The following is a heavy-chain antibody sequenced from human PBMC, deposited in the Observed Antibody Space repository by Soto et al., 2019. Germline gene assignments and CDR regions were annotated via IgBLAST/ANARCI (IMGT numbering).Heavy chain of an antibody. J-gene: IGHJ5*02. CDR1: GYTFTSYG. CDR3: ARGSSSWGSEGWFDP. CDR2: IIPILGIA. V-gene: IGHV1-69*04. Sequence: SVKVSCKASGYTFTSYGISWVRQAPGQGLEWMGRIIPILGIANYAQKFQGRVTITADKSTSTAYMELSSLRSEDTAVYYCARGSSSWGSEGWFDPWGQGTLVTVSS. D-gene: IGHD6-13*01.